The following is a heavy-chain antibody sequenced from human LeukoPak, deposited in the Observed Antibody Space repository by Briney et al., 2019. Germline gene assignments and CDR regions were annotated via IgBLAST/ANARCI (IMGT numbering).Heavy chain of an antibody. V-gene: IGHV4-38-2*02. CDR1: GYSISSGYY. D-gene: IGHD3-16*01. CDR3: ARSYVWGSYYAFDI. Sequence: PSETLSLTCTVSGYSISSGYYWGWIRQPPGNGLEWIESIYHSGSTYYNPSLKSRVTISVDTSKNQFSLKLSSVTAADTAVYYCARSYVWGSYYAFDIWGQGTMVTVSS. CDR2: IYHSGST. J-gene: IGHJ3*02.